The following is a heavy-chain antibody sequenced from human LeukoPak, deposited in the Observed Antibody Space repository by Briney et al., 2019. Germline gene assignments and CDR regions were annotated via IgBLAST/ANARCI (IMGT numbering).Heavy chain of an antibody. CDR2: IYPGDSDT. Sequence: GESLKISCKGYGYSFTSYWIGWVRQMPGKGLEWMGIIYPGDSDTRYSPSFQGQVTISADKSISTAYLQWSSLKASDTAMYYCARYSGSYYGYYYYYMDVWGKGTTVTVSS. D-gene: IGHD1-26*01. V-gene: IGHV5-51*01. CDR1: GYSFTSYW. CDR3: ARYSGSYYGYYYYYMDV. J-gene: IGHJ6*03.